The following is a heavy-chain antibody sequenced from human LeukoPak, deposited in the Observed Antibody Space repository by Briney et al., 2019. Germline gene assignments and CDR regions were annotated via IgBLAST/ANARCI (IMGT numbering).Heavy chain of an antibody. CDR2: IFHSGST. CDR1: GYSLTSGYY. D-gene: IGHD3-10*01. J-gene: IGHJ5*02. CDR3: AGLGAQYYYGSGRNNEEGEYNWFDP. V-gene: IGHV4-38-2*02. Sequence: SETLSLTCTVSGYSLTSGYYWGWIRQPPGKGLEWIASIFHSGSTFYNPSVKSRVTISVDTSKNQFSLKLSSVTAADTAVYYCAGLGAQYYYGSGRNNEEGEYNWFDPWGQGTLVTVSS.